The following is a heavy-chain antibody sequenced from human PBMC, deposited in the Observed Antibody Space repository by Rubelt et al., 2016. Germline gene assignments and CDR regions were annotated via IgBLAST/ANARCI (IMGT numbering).Heavy chain of an antibody. Sequence: VQLVESGGGLVKPGGSLRLSCAASRFTFSAYAMHWVRQAPGKGLEWVAVISNDGSNKYYGDSVKGRFTISRDNSKNTQYLQMNSLRPEETAVYYCARAPWRADFRGQGTLVTVSS. V-gene: IGHV3-30*04. CDR3: ARAPWRADF. CDR2: ISNDGSNK. CDR1: RFTFSAYA. J-gene: IGHJ4*02. D-gene: IGHD3-3*01.